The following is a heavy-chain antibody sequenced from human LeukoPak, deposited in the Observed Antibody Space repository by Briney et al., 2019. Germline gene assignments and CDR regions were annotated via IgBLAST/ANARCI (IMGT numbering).Heavy chain of an antibody. V-gene: IGHV3-21*04. D-gene: IGHD4-17*01. J-gene: IGHJ6*03. Sequence: PGGSLRLSCAASGFTFSSYSMNWVRQAPGKGLEWVSSISSSSSYIYYADSVKGRFTISRDNAKNSLYLQMNSLRAEDTALYYCARDPYGDYVRYMDVWGKGTTVTVSS. CDR1: GFTFSSYS. CDR2: ISSSSSYI. CDR3: ARDPYGDYVRYMDV.